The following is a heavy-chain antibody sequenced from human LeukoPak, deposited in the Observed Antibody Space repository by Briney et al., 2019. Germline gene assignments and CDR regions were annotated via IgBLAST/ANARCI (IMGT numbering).Heavy chain of an antibody. CDR3: ATWAVATGINWFDP. J-gene: IGHJ5*02. V-gene: IGHV1-24*01. D-gene: IGHD5-12*01. Sequence: ASVKVSCNVSGYTLTELSMHWVRQAPGKGLEWMGGFDPEDGETIYAQKFQGRVTMTEDTSTDTAYMELSSLRSEDTAVYYCATWAVATGINWFDPWGQGTLVTVSS. CDR1: GYTLTELS. CDR2: FDPEDGET.